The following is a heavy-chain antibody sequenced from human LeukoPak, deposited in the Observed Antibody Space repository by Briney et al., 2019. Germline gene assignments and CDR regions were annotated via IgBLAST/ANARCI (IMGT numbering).Heavy chain of an antibody. D-gene: IGHD5-24*01. CDR3: AVEMATITFSSYYFDY. CDR2: INPSGGST. V-gene: IGHV1-46*01. CDR1: GYTFTSYY. Sequence: ASVKVSCKASGYTFTSYYMHWVRQAPGQGLEWMGIINPSGGSTSYAQKFQGRVTMTRDTSTSTVYMELSSLRSEDTAVYYCAVEMATITFSSYYFDYWGQGTLVTVSS. J-gene: IGHJ4*02.